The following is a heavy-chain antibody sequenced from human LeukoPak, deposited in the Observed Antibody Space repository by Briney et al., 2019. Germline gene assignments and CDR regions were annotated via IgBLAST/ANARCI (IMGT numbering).Heavy chain of an antibody. D-gene: IGHD6-19*01. V-gene: IGHV3-23*01. J-gene: IGHJ4*02. CDR2: ISGSGGST. Sequence: GGSLRLSCAASGFTFSSYAMSWVRQAPGKGLEWVSAISGSGGSTYYADSVKGRFTISRDNAKNSLYLQMNSLRVEDTAVYYCARVDSSGWYYWGQGTLVTVSS. CDR1: GFTFSSYA. CDR3: ARVDSSGWYY.